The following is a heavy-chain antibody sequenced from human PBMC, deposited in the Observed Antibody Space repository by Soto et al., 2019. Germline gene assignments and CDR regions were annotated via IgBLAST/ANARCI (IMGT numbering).Heavy chain of an antibody. Sequence: GESLKISCKGSGYSFTSYWIGWVRPMPGKGLEWMGIIYPGNSDPRYSPSFQGQVTSSADKSLSTAYLQWSRLKASDAAMYYCERWGENAGGRDAFDNWGQGTMVTVSS. J-gene: IGHJ3*02. V-gene: IGHV5-51*01. CDR2: IYPGNSDP. D-gene: IGHD3-16*01. CDR3: ERWGENAGGRDAFDN. CDR1: GYSFTSYW.